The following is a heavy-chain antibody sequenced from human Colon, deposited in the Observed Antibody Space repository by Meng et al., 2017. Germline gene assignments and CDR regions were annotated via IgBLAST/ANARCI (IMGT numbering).Heavy chain of an antibody. CDR3: ASQYCSGGSCYDY. Sequence: GESLKISCAASGFTFSTYWMNWVRQAPGKGLEWVANIKQDGSEKYYVDSVKGRFTISRDNAKNPLYLQMNSLRAEDTAVYYCASQYCSGGSCYDYWGQGTLVTVSS. J-gene: IGHJ4*02. CDR1: GFTFSTYW. CDR2: IKQDGSEK. D-gene: IGHD2-15*01. V-gene: IGHV3-7*01.